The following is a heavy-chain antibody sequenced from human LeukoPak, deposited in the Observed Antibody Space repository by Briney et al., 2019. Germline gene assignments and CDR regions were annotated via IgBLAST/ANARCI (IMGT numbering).Heavy chain of an antibody. V-gene: IGHV3-53*01. Sequence: QAGGSLRLSCAASGFTVSSNYMSWVRQAPGKGLEWVSVIYSGGSTYYADSVKGRFTISRDNAKNSLYLQMNSLRAEDTAVYYCARDKNDSSGYYGYWGQGTLVTVSS. J-gene: IGHJ4*02. D-gene: IGHD3-22*01. CDR2: IYSGGST. CDR3: ARDKNDSSGYYGY. CDR1: GFTVSSNY.